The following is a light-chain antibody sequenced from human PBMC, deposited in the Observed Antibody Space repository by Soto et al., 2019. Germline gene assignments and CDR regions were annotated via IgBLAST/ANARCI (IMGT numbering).Light chain of an antibody. CDR1: QSVSINY. Sequence: EIVLTQSPGTLSLSPGERATLSCRASQSVSINYLAWYQQKPGQAPRLLIYGASRRATGIPDRFSGSGSGTDFTLPISRLEPEDFAVYYCQQFGSSPPCTFGQGTKLEIK. V-gene: IGKV3-20*01. J-gene: IGKJ2*02. CDR2: GAS. CDR3: QQFGSSPPCT.